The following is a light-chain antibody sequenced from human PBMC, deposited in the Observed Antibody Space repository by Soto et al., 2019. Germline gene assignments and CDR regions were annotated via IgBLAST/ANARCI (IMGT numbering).Light chain of an antibody. J-gene: IGKJ5*01. CDR2: GAS. V-gene: IGKV3-15*01. CDR3: QQYNNWPLT. Sequence: EIVLTQSPATLSLSPGERATLSCRARQSVSSNLAWYQQKPGLAPRLLIYGASTRATGIPARFSGSGSGTEFTLTISSLQSEDFAVYYCQQYNNWPLTFGQGTQLEIK. CDR1: QSVSSN.